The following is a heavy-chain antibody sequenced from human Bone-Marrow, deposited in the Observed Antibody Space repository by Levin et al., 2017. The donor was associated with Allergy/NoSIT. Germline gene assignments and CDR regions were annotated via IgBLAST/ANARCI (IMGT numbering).Heavy chain of an antibody. D-gene: IGHD1-26*01. V-gene: IGHV1-8*01. CDR3: ARNPEHSGSFEI. CDR1: GYTFTAYD. Sequence: GESLKISCKASGYTFTAYDINWVRQATGQGLEWMGWMNTNRDRAGYAQRFQGRVSMTRDTSKSTAYMELSSLTSEDTAVYYCARNPEHSGSFEIWGQGTMVTVSS. CDR2: MNTNRDRA. J-gene: IGHJ3*02.